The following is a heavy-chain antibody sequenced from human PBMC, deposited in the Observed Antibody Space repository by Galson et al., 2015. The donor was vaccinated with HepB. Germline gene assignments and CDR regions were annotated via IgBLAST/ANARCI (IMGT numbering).Heavy chain of an antibody. CDR3: AREDYGDYKIDY. V-gene: IGHV1-3*01. Sequence: SVKVSCKASGYTFTSYAMHWVRQAPGQRLEWMGWINAGNGNTKYSQKFQGRVTITRDTSASTAYMELSSLRSEDTAVYYCAREDYGDYKIDYWGQGTLVTVSS. CDR1: GYTFTSYA. J-gene: IGHJ4*02. CDR2: INAGNGNT. D-gene: IGHD4-17*01.